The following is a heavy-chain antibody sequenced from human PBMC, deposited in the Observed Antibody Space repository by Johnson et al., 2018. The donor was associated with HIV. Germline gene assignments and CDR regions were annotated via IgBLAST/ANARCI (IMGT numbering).Heavy chain of an antibody. Sequence: QVQLVESGGGVVQPGRSLRLSCAASGFTFSSYGMHWVRQAPGKGLEWVAVVSFDTINKDYADSVKGRFTISRDNSKNTLYLQMNSLRAGDTAVYYCARDSQWELRPDAFDIWGQGTMVTVSS. CDR1: GFTFSSYG. V-gene: IGHV3-30*03. CDR3: ARDSQWELRPDAFDI. CDR2: VSFDTINK. J-gene: IGHJ3*02. D-gene: IGHD1-26*01.